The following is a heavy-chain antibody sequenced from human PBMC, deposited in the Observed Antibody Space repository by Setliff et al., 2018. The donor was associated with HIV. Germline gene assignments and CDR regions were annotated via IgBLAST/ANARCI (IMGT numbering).Heavy chain of an antibody. J-gene: IGHJ3*02. CDR3: ATVSHTNVAAHDAFDI. CDR1: GYTLTELS. D-gene: IGHD6-19*01. Sequence: ASVKVSCKVSGYTLTELSRHGVRQAPGKGLEWMGGFDPEDGNTIYAQKFQGRVTMNADTSKDTAYMELSSLISEDTAVYYCATVSHTNVAAHDAFDIWGQGTMVTVSS. CDR2: FDPEDGNT. V-gene: IGHV1-24*01.